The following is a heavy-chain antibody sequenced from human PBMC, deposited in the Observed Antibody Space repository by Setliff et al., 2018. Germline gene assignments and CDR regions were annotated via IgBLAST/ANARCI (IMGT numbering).Heavy chain of an antibody. Sequence: GASVKVSCKASGYTFTSYYMHWVRQAPGQGLEWMGIINPSGGSTSYAQKFQGRVTMTRDTSTSTVYMELSSLRSEEDTAVYYCARGTYRDFYYFDYWGQGTLVTVSS. CDR3: ARGTYRDFYYFDY. J-gene: IGHJ4*02. CDR1: GYTFTSYY. CDR2: INPSGGST. D-gene: IGHD5-12*01. V-gene: IGHV1-46*01.